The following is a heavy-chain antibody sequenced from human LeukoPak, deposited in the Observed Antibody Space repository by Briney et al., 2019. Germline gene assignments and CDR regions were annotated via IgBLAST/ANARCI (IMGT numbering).Heavy chain of an antibody. CDR2: IWYDGSNK. D-gene: IGHD3-22*01. CDR3: AKDRDYYDSSGYLDH. Sequence: PGGSLRVSCAASGFTFRSFGMHWVRQAPGKGLEWVAVIWYDGSNKYYADSVKGRFTISRDNSKNTLYLQMNSLRAEDTAVYYCAKDRDYYDSSGYLDHWGQGTLVTVSS. CDR1: GFTFRSFG. V-gene: IGHV3-33*06. J-gene: IGHJ4*02.